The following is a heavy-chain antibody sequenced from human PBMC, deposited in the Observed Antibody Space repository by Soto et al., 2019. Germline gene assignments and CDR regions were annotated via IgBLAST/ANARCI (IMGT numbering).Heavy chain of an antibody. CDR1: GGSFSGYY. CDR2: VNHGGTS. V-gene: IGHV4-34*01. J-gene: IGHJ6*02. D-gene: IGHD5-12*01. Sequence: PSETLSLTCAVYGGSFSGYYWSWIRQPPGKGLEWIGEVNHGGTSNYNPSLKSRAIISVDTSKNQFSLKLTSVTAADTAVYYCARLRNAEQRTDAWGQGTTVTVSS. CDR3: ARLRNAEQRTDA.